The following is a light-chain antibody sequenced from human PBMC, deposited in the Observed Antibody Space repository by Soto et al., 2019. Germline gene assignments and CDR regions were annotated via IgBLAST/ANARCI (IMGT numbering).Light chain of an antibody. Sequence: IQMTQSASTLSACVGDRVAITCRASQSIGIWLAWYQKKPGKAPRFLIYKASTLQTGVPSRFSGSGSGTEFTLTISSLQPDDFATYYCQQYNDYSWTFGQGTKVEIK. CDR3: QQYNDYSWT. CDR2: KAS. CDR1: QSIGIW. J-gene: IGKJ1*01. V-gene: IGKV1-5*03.